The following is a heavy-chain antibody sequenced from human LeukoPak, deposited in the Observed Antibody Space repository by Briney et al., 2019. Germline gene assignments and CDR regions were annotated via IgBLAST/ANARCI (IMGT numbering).Heavy chain of an antibody. CDR2: ISSSGSSI. J-gene: IGHJ4*02. CDR1: GFIFSTYS. CDR3: ARRVGSYFDY. V-gene: IGHV3-48*04. D-gene: IGHD3-10*01. Sequence: GGSLRLSCAASGFIFSTYSMNWVRQAPGKGLECVSYISSSGSSIYYADSVKGRFTMSRDIANNSLHLQMNSLRAEDTAVYYCARRVGSYFDYWGQGTLVTVSS.